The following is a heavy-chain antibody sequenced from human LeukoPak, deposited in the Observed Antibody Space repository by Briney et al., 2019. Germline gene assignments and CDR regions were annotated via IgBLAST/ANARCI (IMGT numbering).Heavy chain of an antibody. CDR1: GYTFTSYG. D-gene: IGHD3-10*01. CDR3: ARDHRYYGSGNDY. Sequence: ASVKVSCKASGYTFTSYGISWVRQAPGQGLEWMGWISAYNGKTNYAQKLQGRVTITTDASTSTAYMELRSLRSDDTAVYYCARDHRYYGSGNDYWGQGTLVSVSS. V-gene: IGHV1-18*01. CDR2: ISAYNGKT. J-gene: IGHJ4*02.